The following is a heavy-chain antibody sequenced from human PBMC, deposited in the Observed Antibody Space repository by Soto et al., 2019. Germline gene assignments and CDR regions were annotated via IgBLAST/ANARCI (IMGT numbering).Heavy chain of an antibody. Sequence: EASVKVSCKASGYTFANYPMHWVRQAPGQRLEWMGWINAGNGNTKYSQKFQGRVTITRNTSASTAYMELSSLRSEDTAVYYCARVLSWASYYDFWSGYYNYYYYGMDVWGQGTTVTVSS. J-gene: IGHJ6*02. CDR3: ARVLSWASYYDFWSGYYNYYYYGMDV. CDR1: GYTFANYP. CDR2: INAGNGNT. V-gene: IGHV1-3*01. D-gene: IGHD3-3*01.